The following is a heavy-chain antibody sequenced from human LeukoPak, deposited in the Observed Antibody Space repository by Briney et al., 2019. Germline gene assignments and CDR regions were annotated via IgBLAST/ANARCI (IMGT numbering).Heavy chain of an antibody. CDR3: ARGSGIHAWNLQH. J-gene: IGHJ1*01. D-gene: IGHD1-1*01. V-gene: IGHV4-59*01. CDR2: TRYGGTT. CDR1: DDSISDYY. Sequence: SETLSLTCSVSDDSISDYYWCWIRQPPGRGLEWISYTRYGGTTSQNPSLKSRVTMSVDTSKNRLSLRLISVTAADTAVYYCARGSGIHAWNLQHWGQGTLVTVSS.